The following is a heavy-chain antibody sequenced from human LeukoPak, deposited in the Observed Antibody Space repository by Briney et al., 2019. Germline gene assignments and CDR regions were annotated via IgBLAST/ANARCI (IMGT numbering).Heavy chain of an antibody. D-gene: IGHD4-17*01. Sequence: GGSLRLCCAASGFTFSDYYMSWIRQAPGKGLEWVSYISSSSSYTNYADSVKGRFTISRDNAKNSLYLQMNSLRAEDTAVYYCARVGNGDYVLPQYYFDYWGQGTLVTVSS. CDR3: ARVGNGDYVLPQYYFDY. CDR2: ISSSSSYT. CDR1: GFTFSDYY. V-gene: IGHV3-11*06. J-gene: IGHJ4*02.